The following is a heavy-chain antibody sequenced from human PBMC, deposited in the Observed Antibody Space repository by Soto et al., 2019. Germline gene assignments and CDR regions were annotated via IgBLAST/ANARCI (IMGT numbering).Heavy chain of an antibody. J-gene: IGHJ4*02. Sequence: QVQLVQSGAEVKKPGASVKVACKSSGYIFRNYYITWVRQAPGQGREWMGWISAYNGNTNNAQKVQGRVTMTTDTSTSIACMKLRSLRFDDTAVYYCAGGRDYYGDYWGQGTLVTVSS. CDR2: ISAYNGNT. V-gene: IGHV1-18*04. CDR1: GYIFRNYY. CDR3: AGGRDYYGDY.